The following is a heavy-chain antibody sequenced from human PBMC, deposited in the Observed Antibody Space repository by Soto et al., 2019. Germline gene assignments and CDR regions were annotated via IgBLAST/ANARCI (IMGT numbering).Heavy chain of an antibody. CDR1: GGSFSGYY. CDR2: INHSGST. V-gene: IGHV4-34*01. J-gene: IGHJ6*03. D-gene: IGHD6-19*01. CDR3: ARGPGAVAGTFGYYYYYMDV. Sequence: QVQLQQWGAGLLKPSETLSLTCAVYGGSFSGYYWSWIRQPPGKGLEWIGEINHSGSTNYNPSLKSRVTISVDTSKKQFSLKLSSVTAADTAVYYCARGPGAVAGTFGYYYYYMDVWGKGTTVTVSS.